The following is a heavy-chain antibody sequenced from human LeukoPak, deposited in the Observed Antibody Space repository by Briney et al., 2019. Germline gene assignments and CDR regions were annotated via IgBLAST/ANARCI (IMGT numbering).Heavy chain of an antibody. CDR2: IWYDGSYK. Sequence: PGGSLRLSCTASAFTFSDYGMHWVRQAPGKGLEWVAIIWYDGSYKYYADSVKGRFTISRDNSKNTMYLQMDSLRAEDTAVYYCARIGCSSTSCHPWFDPWGQGTLVTVSS. J-gene: IGHJ5*02. CDR3: ARIGCSSTSCHPWFDP. D-gene: IGHD2-2*01. V-gene: IGHV3-33*01. CDR1: AFTFSDYG.